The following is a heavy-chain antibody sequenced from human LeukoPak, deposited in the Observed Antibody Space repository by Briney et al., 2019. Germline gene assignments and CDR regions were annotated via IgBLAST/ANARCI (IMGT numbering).Heavy chain of an antibody. V-gene: IGHV4-30-2*01. J-gene: IGHJ4*02. CDR1: GGSISSGGYY. D-gene: IGHD2-21*02. CDR2: IYHSGST. Sequence: SETLSLTCTVSGGSISSGGYYWSWIRQPRGKGLEWIGYIYHSGSTYYNPSLKSRVTISVDRSKNQFSLKLSSVTAADTAVYYCARTAGQSQKGLPDFDYWGQGTLVTVSS. CDR3: ARTAGQSQKGLPDFDY.